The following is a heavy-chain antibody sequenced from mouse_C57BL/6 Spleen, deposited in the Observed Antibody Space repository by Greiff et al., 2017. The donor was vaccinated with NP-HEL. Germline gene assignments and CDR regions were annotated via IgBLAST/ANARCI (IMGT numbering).Heavy chain of an antibody. D-gene: IGHD2-10*01. CDR3: ARAFYGNLFDY. CDR1: GFTFSDYY. J-gene: IGHJ2*01. CDR2: INYDGSST. Sequence: EVHLVESEGGLVQPGSSMKLSCTASGFTFSDYYMAWVRQVPEKGLEWVANINYDGSSTYYLDSLKSRFIISRDNAKNILYLQMSSLKSEDTATYYCARAFYGNLFDYWGQGTTLTVSS. V-gene: IGHV5-16*01.